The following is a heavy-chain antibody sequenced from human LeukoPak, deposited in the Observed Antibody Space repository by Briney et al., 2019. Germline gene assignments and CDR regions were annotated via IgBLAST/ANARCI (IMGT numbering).Heavy chain of an antibody. J-gene: IGHJ4*02. CDR2: IWSGGTDN. CDR3: GKRLTSWELEY. Sequence: GGSLRLSCAAPGFSFSNYGMRWVRGAPGESLEWVAVIWSGGTDNYYADSVKGQFTVSRDNSKNTPYLQMNSLRDEDTAVYYCGKRLTSWELEYWGQGTLVTVSS. V-gene: IGHV3-30*02. CDR1: GFSFSNYG. D-gene: IGHD1-26*01.